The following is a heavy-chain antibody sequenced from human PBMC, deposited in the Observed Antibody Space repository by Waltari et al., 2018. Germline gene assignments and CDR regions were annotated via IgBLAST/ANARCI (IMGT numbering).Heavy chain of an antibody. CDR1: GGTFSSYA. CDR2: IIPIFGTA. V-gene: IGHV1-69*05. J-gene: IGHJ4*02. Sequence: QVQLVQSGAEVKKPGSSVNVSCKASGGTFSSYAISWVRQAPGQGLEWMGGIIPIFGTANYAQKFQGRVTITTDESTSTAYMELSSLRSEDTAVYYSATRSGSYYYFDYWGQGTLVTVSS. CDR3: ATRSGSYYYFDY. D-gene: IGHD1-26*01.